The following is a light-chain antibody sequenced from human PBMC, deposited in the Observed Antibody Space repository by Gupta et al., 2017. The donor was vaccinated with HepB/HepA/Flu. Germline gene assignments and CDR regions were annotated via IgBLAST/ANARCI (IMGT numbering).Light chain of an antibody. CDR2: GAS. CDR1: QSVVYSSNNKNF. J-gene: IGKJ5*01. CDR3: QQYYRRPST. V-gene: IGKV4-1*01. Sequence: IVLTQSPASLPVSLGERATLNCTSSQSVVYSSNNKNFVAWYQQKPGQPPKLLIYGASTRESGVPDRFSGSGSETEFTLTMNSLQAEDVAVYYCQQYYRRPSTFGQGTRLEIK.